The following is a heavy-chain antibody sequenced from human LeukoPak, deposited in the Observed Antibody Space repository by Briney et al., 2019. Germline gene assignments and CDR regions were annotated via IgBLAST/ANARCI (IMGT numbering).Heavy chain of an antibody. Sequence: GGSLRLSCVGSGFTFSSYWMNWVRQAPGKGLEWVANIKQDGSEKYYVDSVKGRFIIYRDNTKNSLYLQMNRLRAEDTAVYYCARIKRRTYYDILTGYYFDYWGQGTLVTVSS. CDR1: GFTFSSYW. D-gene: IGHD3-9*01. V-gene: IGHV3-7*03. CDR2: IKQDGSEK. CDR3: ARIKRRTYYDILTGYYFDY. J-gene: IGHJ4*02.